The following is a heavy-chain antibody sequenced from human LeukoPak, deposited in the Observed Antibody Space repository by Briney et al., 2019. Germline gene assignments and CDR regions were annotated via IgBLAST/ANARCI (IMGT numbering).Heavy chain of an antibody. V-gene: IGHV4-59*01. J-gene: IGHJ3*02. D-gene: IGHD6-13*01. Sequence: PSETLSLTCTVSGGSISSYYWSWIRQPPGKGLEWIGYIYYSGSTNYNPSLKSRVTISVDTSKNQFSLKLSSVTAADTAVYYCASGRIYSSSWYGAFDIWGQGTMVTVSS. CDR1: GGSISSYY. CDR3: ASGRIYSSSWYGAFDI. CDR2: IYYSGST.